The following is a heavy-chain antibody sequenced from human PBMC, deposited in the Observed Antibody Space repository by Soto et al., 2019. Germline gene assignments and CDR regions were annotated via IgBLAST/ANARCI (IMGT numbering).Heavy chain of an antibody. V-gene: IGHV4-34*01. CDR3: ARGATGTRDFDF. D-gene: IGHD1-1*01. Sequence: SETLSLTCAVYGGSFSTYYWSWIRQPPGKGLEWIGEINHSGSTNYNPSLKSRVTISGDTSKNQLSLKVSSVTAADTAVYYCARGATGTRDFDFWGQGTLVTVSS. J-gene: IGHJ4*02. CDR1: GGSFSTYY. CDR2: INHSGST.